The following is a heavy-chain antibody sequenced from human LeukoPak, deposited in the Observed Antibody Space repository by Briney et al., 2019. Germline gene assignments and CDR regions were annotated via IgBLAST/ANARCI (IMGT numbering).Heavy chain of an antibody. Sequence: SVKVSCKASGGTFSSYTIIWVRQAPGQGLEWMGRIIPILGIANYAQKFQGRVTITADKSTSTAYMELSSLRSEDTAVYYCARAYSSSSGGGMDVWGQGTTVTVSS. CDR3: ARAYSSSSGGGMDV. CDR1: GGTFSSYT. D-gene: IGHD6-6*01. CDR2: IIPILGIA. J-gene: IGHJ6*02. V-gene: IGHV1-69*02.